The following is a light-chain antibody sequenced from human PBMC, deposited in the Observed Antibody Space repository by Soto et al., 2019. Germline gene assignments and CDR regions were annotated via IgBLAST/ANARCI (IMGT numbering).Light chain of an antibody. CDR2: GAS. CDR1: QSVSSS. CDR3: PPYKKRSPS. V-gene: IGKV3-15*01. Sequence: EIVMTQSPATLSVSPGERATLSCWASQSVSSSLAWYQQKPGQAPRLLIYGASTRATGIPARFSGSGSGTVFTFNISSLQSEELSVYFCPPYKKRSPSFGGGPKV. J-gene: IGKJ4*01.